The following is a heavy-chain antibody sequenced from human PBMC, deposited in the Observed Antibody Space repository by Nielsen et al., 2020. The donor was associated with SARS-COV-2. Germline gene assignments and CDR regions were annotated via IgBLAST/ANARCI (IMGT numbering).Heavy chain of an antibody. D-gene: IGHD2-2*01. J-gene: IGHJ6*03. CDR1: GDSVSSHDW. Sequence: SETLSLTCAVSGDSVSSHDWWTWVRQSPGKGLEWIGEVSHSGSTNYNPSLKSRVTLSMDKSKRQFSLRLTSVSAADTAVYFCARGDLVVVPSPIRGRGPFFYYFYLDVWGKGTTVTVSS. V-gene: IGHV4-4*02. CDR3: ARGDLVVVPSPIRGRGPFFYYFYLDV. CDR2: VSHSGST.